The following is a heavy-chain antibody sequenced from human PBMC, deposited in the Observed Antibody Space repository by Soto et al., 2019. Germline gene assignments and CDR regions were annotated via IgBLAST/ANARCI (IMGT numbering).Heavy chain of an antibody. CDR1: GFTSIDYA. CDR2: IYWSSSRI. J-gene: IGHJ4*02. CDR3: VRDMVPGGADH. D-gene: IGHD2-21*02. Sequence: EMQLVESGGGWVQPVRSLRLSCAASGFTSIDYAMHWVRQAPGKGLEWVSGIYWSSSRIGYADSVKGRFTTSRDNAKNTLFLQMNSLRDEDTALYYCVRDMVPGGADHWGQGAMVTVSS. V-gene: IGHV3-9*02.